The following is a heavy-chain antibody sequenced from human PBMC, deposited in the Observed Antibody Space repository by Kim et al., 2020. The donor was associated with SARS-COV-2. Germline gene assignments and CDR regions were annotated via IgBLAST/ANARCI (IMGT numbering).Heavy chain of an antibody. V-gene: IGHV1-18*01. CDR3: ARDSQWENLDY. J-gene: IGHJ4*02. Sequence: NTNYAQKIQGRVTMTTDTSTSTAYMELRSLRSDDTAVYYCARDSQWENLDYWGQGTLVTVSS. D-gene: IGHD1-26*01. CDR2: NT.